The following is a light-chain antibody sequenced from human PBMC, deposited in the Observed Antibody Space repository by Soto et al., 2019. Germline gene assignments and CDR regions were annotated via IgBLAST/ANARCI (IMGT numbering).Light chain of an antibody. CDR3: SSYAGSNNFEVV. V-gene: IGLV2-8*01. CDR2: EVS. J-gene: IGLJ2*01. Sequence: QSALTQPPSASGSPGQSVTISSTGTSSDVGGYNYVSWYQQHPGKAPKLMIYEVSKRPSGVPDRFSGSKSGNTASLTVSGLQAEDEADYYCSSYAGSNNFEVVFGGGTKLTVL. CDR1: SSDVGGYNY.